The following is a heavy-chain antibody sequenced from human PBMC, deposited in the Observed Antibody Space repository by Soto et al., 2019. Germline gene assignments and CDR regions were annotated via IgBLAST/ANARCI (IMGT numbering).Heavy chain of an antibody. CDR2: IYYSGST. Sequence: SETLSLTCTVSGGSISSYYWSWIRQPPGKGLEWIGYIYYSGSTNYNPSLKSRVTISVDTSKNQFSLKLSSVTAADTAVYYCARVRRITMVRGRPFDIWGQGTMVTVSS. D-gene: IGHD3-10*01. J-gene: IGHJ3*02. V-gene: IGHV4-59*01. CDR1: GGSISSYY. CDR3: ARVRRITMVRGRPFDI.